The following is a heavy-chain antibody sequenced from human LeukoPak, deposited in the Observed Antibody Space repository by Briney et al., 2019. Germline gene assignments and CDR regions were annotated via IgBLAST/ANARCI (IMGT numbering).Heavy chain of an antibody. V-gene: IGHV6-1*01. J-gene: IGHJ5*02. CDR1: GDSVSTNSAT. CDR2: TYYRSKWYN. D-gene: IGHD4-23*01. Sequence: SQTLSLTCAISGDSVSTNSATWNWIRQSPSRGLEWLGRTYYRSKWYNDYAVSVKSRMTINPDTSKNQFSLQLNSVTPEDTAVYYCARDAGGGNSNWFDPWGQGTLVTVSS. CDR3: ARDAGGGNSNWFDP.